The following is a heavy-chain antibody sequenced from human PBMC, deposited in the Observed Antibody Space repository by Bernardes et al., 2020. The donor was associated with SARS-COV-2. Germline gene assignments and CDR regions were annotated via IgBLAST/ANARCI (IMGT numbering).Heavy chain of an antibody. D-gene: IGHD6-25*01. CDR3: HLNARRPEFFDS. Sequence: GYLRPPCAASGFTLSNYGMHWVRPAPGKGLEWVAVISYDATKKYYADSVKGRFTVSRDNSKNTLFLQMNSLRTDDTAVYYCHLNARRPEFFDSWGQGSLVTVSS. CDR1: GFTLSNYG. CDR2: ISYDATKK. J-gene: IGHJ4*02. V-gene: IGHV3-30*03.